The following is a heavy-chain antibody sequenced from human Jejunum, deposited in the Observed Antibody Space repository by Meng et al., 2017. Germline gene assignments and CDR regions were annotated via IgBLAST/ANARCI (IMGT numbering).Heavy chain of an antibody. J-gene: IGHJ4*02. CDR1: GCAFTGSG. D-gene: IGHD6-25*01. Sequence: HVVEYGVSLVQPGGSLRLSCGASGCAFTGSGMHWVRQVPGKGLEWVSCLSRDGSASYYADSVKGRFTISRDNAKSTLYLQMNSLRVDDTAVYYCVADPAATHLFQLDYWGQGTLVTVSS. CDR3: VADPAATHLFQLDY. CDR2: LSRDGSAS. V-gene: IGHV3-74*01.